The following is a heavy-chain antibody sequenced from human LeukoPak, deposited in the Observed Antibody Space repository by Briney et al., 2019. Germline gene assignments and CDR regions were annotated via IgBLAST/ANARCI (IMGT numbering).Heavy chain of an antibody. V-gene: IGHV1-69*04. J-gene: IGHJ4*02. CDR2: IIPIFGIA. CDR1: GGTFSSYA. CDR3: ARARITGGHFDY. D-gene: IGHD1-20*01. Sequence: SVKVSCKASGGTFSSYAISWVRQAPGQGLEWMGRIIPIFGIANYAQKFQDRATITADKSTSTAYMELSSLRSEDTAVYYCARARITGGHFDYWGQGTLVTVSS.